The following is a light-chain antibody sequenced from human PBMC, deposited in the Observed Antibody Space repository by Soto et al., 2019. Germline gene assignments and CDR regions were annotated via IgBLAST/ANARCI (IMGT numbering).Light chain of an antibody. Sequence: DIQMTQSPSSLSASVGYRFNITCRASQTVSSYLNWYQQKPGTVPKLLIYATSNLQSGVPSRFSGRGFGTDFTLTISSLQPEDFATYYCQQSYRSPPTFGQGTTGDIK. V-gene: IGKV1-39*01. CDR1: QTVSSY. CDR2: ATS. CDR3: QQSYRSPPT. J-gene: IGKJ1*01.